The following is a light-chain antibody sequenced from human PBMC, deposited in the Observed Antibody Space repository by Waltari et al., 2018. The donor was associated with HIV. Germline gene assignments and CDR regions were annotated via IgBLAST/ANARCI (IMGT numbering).Light chain of an antibody. CDR2: DAS. J-gene: IGKJ2*01. CDR1: QDISNY. V-gene: IGKV1-33*01. CDR3: QQYDNLPYT. Sequence: DIQMTQSPSSLSASVGDRVTITCQASQDISNYLNWYQQKPGKAPKLLIYDASNLETGVPSRFSGGGSGTDFTFTISSLQPEDIATYYCQQYDNLPYTFCQGTKLEIK.